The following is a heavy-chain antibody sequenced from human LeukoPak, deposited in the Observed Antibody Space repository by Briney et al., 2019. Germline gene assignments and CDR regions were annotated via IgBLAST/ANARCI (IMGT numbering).Heavy chain of an antibody. CDR2: ISAYNGNT. J-gene: IGHJ5*01. Sequence: ASVKVSCKASGYTFTSYGISWVRQAPGQGLEWMGWISAYNGNTNYAQKLQGRVTMTTDTSTSTAYMELRSLRSDDTAVYYCASLYCSSTSCSSLASWCQGTLVTVSS. CDR1: GYTFTSYG. CDR3: ASLYCSSTSCSSLAS. D-gene: IGHD2-2*01. V-gene: IGHV1-18*01.